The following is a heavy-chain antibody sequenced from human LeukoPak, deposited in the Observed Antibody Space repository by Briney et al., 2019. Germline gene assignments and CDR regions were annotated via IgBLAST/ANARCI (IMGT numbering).Heavy chain of an antibody. J-gene: IGHJ4*02. V-gene: IGHV1-46*01. CDR3: ARDWAVNTVGDKYYFDY. Sequence: ASVKVSCKASGYTFTSYYMHWVRQAPGQGLEWMGLINPSGGSTSSAQKFQGRVTMARDTSTRTVSMELSSLRSEDTAVYYCARDWAVNTVGDKYYFDYWGQGTLVTVSS. D-gene: IGHD4-23*01. CDR1: GYTFTSYY. CDR2: INPSGGST.